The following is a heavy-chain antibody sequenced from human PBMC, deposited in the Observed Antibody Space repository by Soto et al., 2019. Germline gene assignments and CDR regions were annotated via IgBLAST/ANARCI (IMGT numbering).Heavy chain of an antibody. D-gene: IGHD2-2*01. J-gene: IGHJ6*02. Sequence: QVQLVQSGAEVKKPGSSVKVSCKAFGGTFSSYAISWVRQAPGQGLEWMGGIIPIFGTANYAQKFQGRVTITADESTSTAYMELSSLRSEDTAVYYCARTLEDIVVVPAAQRDPYYYGMDVWGQGTTVTVSS. CDR2: IIPIFGTA. CDR1: GGTFSSYA. V-gene: IGHV1-69*01. CDR3: ARTLEDIVVVPAAQRDPYYYGMDV.